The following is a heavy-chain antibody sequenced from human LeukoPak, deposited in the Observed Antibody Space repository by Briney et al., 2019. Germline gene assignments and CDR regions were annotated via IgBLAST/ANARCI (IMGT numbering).Heavy chain of an antibody. V-gene: IGHV3-30*18. Sequence: PGESLRLSCAASGFTFSSYGMPWVRQAPGKGLEWVAVISYDGSYKDFADSVKGRFTISRDNSKSTLHLQMNSLRAEDTAVYFCAKQGPLYGMDVWGQGTTVTVSS. CDR3: AKQGPLYGMDV. CDR2: ISYDGSYK. CDR1: GFTFSSYG. J-gene: IGHJ6*02.